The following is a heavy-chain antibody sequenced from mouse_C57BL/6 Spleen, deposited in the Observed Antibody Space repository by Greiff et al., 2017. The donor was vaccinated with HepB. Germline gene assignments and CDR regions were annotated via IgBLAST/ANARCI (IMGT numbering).Heavy chain of an antibody. J-gene: IGHJ3*01. CDR2: IWSGGST. D-gene: IGHD2-1*01. V-gene: IGHV2-5*01. CDR3: AKSGDYGNPSWFAY. CDR1: GFSLNSYG. Sequence: QVQLKQSGPGLVQPSQSLSITCTVSGFSLNSYGVHWVRQSPGKGLEWLGVIWSGGSTDDNAAFMSRLSITKDNSKSQVFFQMNSLQDDDTAIYYCAKSGDYGNPSWFAYWGQGTLVTVSA.